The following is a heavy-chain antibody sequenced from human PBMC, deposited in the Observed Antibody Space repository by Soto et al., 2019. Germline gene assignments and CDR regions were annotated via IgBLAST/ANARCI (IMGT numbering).Heavy chain of an antibody. CDR1: GGSISSGGYS. V-gene: IGHV4-30-2*03. CDR3: ARLPKTGYYFDY. J-gene: IGHJ4*02. CDR2: IYYSGST. Sequence: PSETLSLTCAVSGGSISSGGYSWSWIRQPPGKGLEWIGYIYYSGSTYYNPSLKSRVTISVDTSKNQFSLKLSSVTAADTAVYYCARLPKTGYYFDYWGQGTLVTVSS.